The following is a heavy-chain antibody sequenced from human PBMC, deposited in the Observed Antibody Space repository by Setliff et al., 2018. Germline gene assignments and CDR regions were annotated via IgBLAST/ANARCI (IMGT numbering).Heavy chain of an antibody. D-gene: IGHD4-4*01. V-gene: IGHV3-74*01. J-gene: IGHJ4*02. CDR2: MRSDGSTT. CDR3: ARSRNDYSLWDS. Sequence: GGSLRLSCAASGFTFSSYWMHWVRQTPGKGLVWVSRMRSDGSTTDYADSVRGRFTISRDNAKNTLFLQMNGLRAEDTAVYYCARSRNDYSLWDSWGQGTLVTVSS. CDR1: GFTFSSYW.